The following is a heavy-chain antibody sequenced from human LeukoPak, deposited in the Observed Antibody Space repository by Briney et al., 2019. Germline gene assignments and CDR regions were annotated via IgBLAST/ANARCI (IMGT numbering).Heavy chain of an antibody. D-gene: IGHD2-2*01. CDR1: GGTFSSYA. Sequence: GASVKVSCKASGGTFSSYAISWVRQAPGQGLEWMGGIIPIFGTANYAQKFQGRVTITADESTSTAYMELSSLRSEDTAVYYCARAGGYCSSTSCCGPAAYYYYGMDVWGKGTTVTVSS. CDR3: ARAGGYCSSTSCCGPAAYYYYGMDV. CDR2: IIPIFGTA. V-gene: IGHV1-69*13. J-gene: IGHJ6*04.